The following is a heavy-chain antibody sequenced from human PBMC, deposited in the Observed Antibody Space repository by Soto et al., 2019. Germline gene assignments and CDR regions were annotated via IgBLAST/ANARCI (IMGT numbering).Heavy chain of an antibody. V-gene: IGHV3-23*01. D-gene: IGHD6-19*01. J-gene: IGHJ4*02. Sequence: EVQLLESGGDLAQPGGSLRLICAASGFTFSNYAMTWVRQSPGKGLKWVSTITSAGSTFYGDTVKGRFTMSRDNSKSTLYLQMNSLGAEDTAVYYCAETDKFHSQSSGWANRFDSWGQGTLVTVSS. CDR2: ITSAGST. CDR3: AETDKFHSQSSGWANRFDS. CDR1: GFTFSNYA.